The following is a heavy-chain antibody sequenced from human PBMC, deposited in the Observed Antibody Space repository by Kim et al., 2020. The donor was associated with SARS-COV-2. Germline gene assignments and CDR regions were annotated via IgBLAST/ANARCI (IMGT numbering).Heavy chain of an antibody. D-gene: IGHD2-21*02. V-gene: IGHV3-9*01. J-gene: IGHJ2*01. CDR3: ARKYIGRGGDYDWYFDL. Sequence: VQGRFTISRDNAKNSLYLQMNSLNAGDTAFYFCARKYIGRGGDYDWYFDLWGRGTLVTVSS.